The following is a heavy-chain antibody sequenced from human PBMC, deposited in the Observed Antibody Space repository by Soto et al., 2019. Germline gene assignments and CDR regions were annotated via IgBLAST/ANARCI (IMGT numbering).Heavy chain of an antibody. CDR1: GDSFSSYA. Sequence: QVQLVQSVAEVKKPGSSVKVSCKASGDSFSSYAISWVRQAPGHGPEWMGRIIPIFGTANYAQRVEGRVTITADESTRTANMELSRLRSDDTAVYYCATGGNYYASSALAYWGQGTLVTVSS. D-gene: IGHD3-22*01. J-gene: IGHJ4*02. V-gene: IGHV1-69*01. CDR3: ATGGNYYASSALAY. CDR2: IIPIFGTA.